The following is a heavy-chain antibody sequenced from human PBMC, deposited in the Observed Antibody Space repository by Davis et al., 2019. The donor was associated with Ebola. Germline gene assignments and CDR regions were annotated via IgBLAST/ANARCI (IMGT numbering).Heavy chain of an antibody. J-gene: IGHJ4*02. V-gene: IGHV3-48*02. D-gene: IGHD5-12*01. CDR1: GFSASLYS. CDR2: ISSTSRTM. Sequence: GGSLRLSCAFSGFSASLYSMNWVRQAPGKGLGWVSYISSTSRTMYYADSVKGRFTISRDNAKNSVYLQLNSLTDEDTAVYYCAREGYTGYVRISGSYYADYWGQGTLVTVSS. CDR3: AREGYTGYVRISGSYYADY.